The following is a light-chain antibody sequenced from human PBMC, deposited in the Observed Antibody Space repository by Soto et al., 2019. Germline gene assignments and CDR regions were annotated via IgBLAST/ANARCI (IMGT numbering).Light chain of an antibody. CDR3: QQYNSYWT. V-gene: IGKV1-5*01. CDR1: QSISSW. CDR2: YAS. Sequence: DIQMTQSPSTLSASVGDRVTITCRASQSISSWLAWYQQKPGKAPKLLIFYASSLESGVPSRFSGRGSGTEFTLTISSLQPDDFATYYCQQYNSYWTFVQGTKVEIK. J-gene: IGKJ1*01.